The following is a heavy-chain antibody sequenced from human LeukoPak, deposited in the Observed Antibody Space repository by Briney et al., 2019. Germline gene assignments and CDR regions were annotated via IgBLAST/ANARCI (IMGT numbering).Heavy chain of an antibody. V-gene: IGHV4-30-2*01. Sequence: PSQTLSLTCTVSGGSISSGGYYWSWIRQPPGKGLEWIGYIYHSGSTYYNPSLKSRVTISVDTSKNQFSLKLSSVTAADTAVYYCARDRGSGWYLGSGFDPRGQGTLVTVSS. D-gene: IGHD6-19*01. CDR2: IYHSGST. J-gene: IGHJ5*02. CDR3: ARDRGSGWYLGSGFDP. CDR1: GGSISSGGYY.